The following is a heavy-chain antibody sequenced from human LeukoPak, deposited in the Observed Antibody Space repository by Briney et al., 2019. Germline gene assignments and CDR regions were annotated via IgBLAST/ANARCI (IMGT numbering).Heavy chain of an antibody. V-gene: IGHV3-53*04. Sequence: GGSLRLSCVASGFTVSSIYMSWVRQAPGKGLEWVSVIYSAGNTYYADSVKGRFTISRHNSKNTLYLQMNSLRVEDTAVYYCARGGTPGYSSGRIDYWGQGTLVTVSS. CDR3: ARGGTPGYSSGRIDY. D-gene: IGHD6-19*01. CDR1: GFTVSSIY. CDR2: IYSAGNT. J-gene: IGHJ4*02.